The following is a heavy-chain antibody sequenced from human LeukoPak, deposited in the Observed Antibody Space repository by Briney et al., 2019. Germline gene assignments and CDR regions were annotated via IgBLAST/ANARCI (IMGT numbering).Heavy chain of an antibody. CDR2: IYTRGNT. CDR3: ATQRITMIVARNFDL. J-gene: IGHJ2*01. D-gene: IGHD3-22*01. Sequence: SETLSLTCTVSGGSISSYSYYWSWIRQPAGKGLEWIGRIYTRGNTNYNPSLKSRVTISVDTSKNQFSLKLSSVTAADTAVYYCATQRITMIVARNFDLWGRGTLVTVSS. CDR1: GGSISSYSYY. V-gene: IGHV4-61*02.